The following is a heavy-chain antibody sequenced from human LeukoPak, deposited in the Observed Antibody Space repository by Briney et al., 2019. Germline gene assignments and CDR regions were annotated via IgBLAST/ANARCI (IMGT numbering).Heavy chain of an antibody. CDR1: GFTFSSYV. V-gene: IGHV3-30*04. CDR3: ARTGIAVAGMRPGKMGY. D-gene: IGHD6-19*01. CDR2: ISYDGSNE. J-gene: IGHJ4*02. Sequence: GGSLRLSCAASGFTFSSYVHWVRQAPGKGLEWVAIISYDGSNEYYADSVKGRFTISRDNSKNTLYLQMNSLRAADTAVYYCARTGIAVAGMRPGKMGYWGQGTLVTVSS.